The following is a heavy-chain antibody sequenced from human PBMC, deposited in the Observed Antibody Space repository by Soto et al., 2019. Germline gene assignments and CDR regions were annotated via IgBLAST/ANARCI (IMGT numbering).Heavy chain of an antibody. D-gene: IGHD4-17*01. J-gene: IGHJ2*01. Sequence: QVQLQQWGAGLLKPSETLSLTCAVYGGSFSGYYWSWIRQPPGKGLEWIGEINHSGSTNYNPSLNSRVTISVDTPMNPFSLKRSSVTAAHMSVYSCAGGGVGDFGDYVCWYFDLGGRGTLVTVSS. CDR3: AGGGVGDFGDYVCWYFDL. CDR2: INHSGST. CDR1: GGSFSGYY. V-gene: IGHV4-34*01.